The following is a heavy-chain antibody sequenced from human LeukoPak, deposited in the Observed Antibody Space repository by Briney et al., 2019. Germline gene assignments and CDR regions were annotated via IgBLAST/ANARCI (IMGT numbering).Heavy chain of an antibody. CDR1: GFTFSGYA. J-gene: IGHJ5*02. CDR3: AKAGANWFDP. Sequence: GGSLRLSCAASGFTFSGYAMSWVRQAPGKGLQWVSTISRSGDNTYYADSVKGRFTISRDNSKNTLYVQMNSLRAEDTAIYYCAKAGANWFDPWGQGTLVTVSS. CDR2: ISRSGDNT. V-gene: IGHV3-23*01. D-gene: IGHD3-10*01.